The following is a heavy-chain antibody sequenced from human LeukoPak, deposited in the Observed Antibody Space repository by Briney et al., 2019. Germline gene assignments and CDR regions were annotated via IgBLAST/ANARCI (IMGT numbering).Heavy chain of an antibody. V-gene: IGHV3-30*04. D-gene: IGHD5-18*01. CDR2: LSYDGSNK. Sequence: GRSLRLSCAASGFTFSSYAMHWVRQAPGKGLEWVAVLSYDGSNKYYAEFVKGRFTISRDNSKNTLYLQMNSLRAEDTAVYYCARDRVDTGMVIPKSGVYYYYGMDVWGQGTTVTVSS. J-gene: IGHJ6*02. CDR3: ARDRVDTGMVIPKSGVYYYYGMDV. CDR1: GFTFSSYA.